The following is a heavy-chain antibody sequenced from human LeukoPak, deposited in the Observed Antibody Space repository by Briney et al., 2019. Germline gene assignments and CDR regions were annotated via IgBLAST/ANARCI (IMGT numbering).Heavy chain of an antibody. Sequence: GGSLRLSCAASGFTFSSSTMNWVRQAPGEGLEWVSSINNNGGTRHYTGSVRGRFTISRDNARDSLFLQMDSLRAEDTAVYYCVRGDSRDYWGQGTLVTVSS. CDR1: GFTFSSST. CDR2: INNNGGTR. J-gene: IGHJ4*02. V-gene: IGHV3-21*01. CDR3: VRGDSRDY. D-gene: IGHD3-22*01.